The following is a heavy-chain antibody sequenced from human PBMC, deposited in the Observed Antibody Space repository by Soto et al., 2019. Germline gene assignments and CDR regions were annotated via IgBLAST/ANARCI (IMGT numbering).Heavy chain of an antibody. CDR3: ARMLCTSANCYTWKGDFDY. V-gene: IGHV3-11*01. D-gene: IGHD2-2*02. J-gene: IGHJ4*02. Sequence: QVQLVESGGGLVKPGGSLRLSCAASGFTFSDYYMSWIRQAPGKGLEWLSYIHSRAYTIYYAASLKGRVTISRDNAKNSLYLETNRLRAEDTAVYYYARMLCTSANCYTWKGDFDYWGQGPLVTVSS. CDR1: GFTFSDYY. CDR2: IHSRAYTI.